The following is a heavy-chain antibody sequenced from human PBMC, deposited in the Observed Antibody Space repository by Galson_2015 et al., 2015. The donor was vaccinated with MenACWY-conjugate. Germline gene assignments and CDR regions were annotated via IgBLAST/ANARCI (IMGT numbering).Heavy chain of an antibody. Sequence: SLRLSCAASGFTFDSYGIHWVRQAPGKGLEWVAFIRFDGANEYYADSVRGRFTISRDISNNTLYLQMNSLRAEDTAVYHCAKWDGGHYWGQGTLVTVSS. J-gene: IGHJ4*02. CDR3: AKWDGGHY. V-gene: IGHV3-30*02. D-gene: IGHD3-16*01. CDR2: IRFDGANE. CDR1: GFTFDSYG.